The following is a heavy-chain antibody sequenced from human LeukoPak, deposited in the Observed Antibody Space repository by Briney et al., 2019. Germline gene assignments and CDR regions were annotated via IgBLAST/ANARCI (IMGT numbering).Heavy chain of an antibody. V-gene: IGHV1-69*13. CDR2: IIPIFGTA. Sequence: ASVKVSCKASGGTFSSYAISWVRQAPGQGLEWMGGIIPIFGTANYAQKFQGRVTITADESTSTAYMELSSLRSEDTAVYYCARAVGLPTSNYHNYFDYWGQGTLVTVSS. D-gene: IGHD4-11*01. J-gene: IGHJ4*02. CDR1: GGTFSSYA. CDR3: ARAVGLPTSNYHNYFDY.